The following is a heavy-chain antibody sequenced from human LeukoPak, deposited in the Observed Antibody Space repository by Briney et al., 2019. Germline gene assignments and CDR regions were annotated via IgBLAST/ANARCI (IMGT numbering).Heavy chain of an antibody. CDR1: GFTFSGYW. CDR2: IKQDGSEK. V-gene: IGHV3-7*01. D-gene: IGHD3-16*01. Sequence: GGSLRLSCAASGFTFSGYWMSWVRQAPGKGLEWVANIKQDGSEKYYVDSVKGRFTISRDNAKNSLYLQMNSLRAEDTAVYYCAREGRGKAFDIWGQGTMVTVSS. CDR3: AREGRGKAFDI. J-gene: IGHJ3*02.